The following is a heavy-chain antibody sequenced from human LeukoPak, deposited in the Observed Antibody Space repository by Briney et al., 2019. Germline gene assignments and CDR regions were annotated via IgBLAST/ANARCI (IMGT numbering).Heavy chain of an antibody. D-gene: IGHD5-18*01. CDR1: GFTFINYG. J-gene: IGHJ4*02. CDR3: AKDRDTAIAIEY. CDR2: VWYDGSNK. V-gene: IGHV3-33*06. Sequence: GRSLRLSCAASGFTFINYGMHWVRRAPGKGLEWVAVVWYDGSNKYYADSVKGRFTISRDNSKNTLYLQMNSLRAEDKAVYYCAKDRDTAIAIEYWGQGTLVTVSS.